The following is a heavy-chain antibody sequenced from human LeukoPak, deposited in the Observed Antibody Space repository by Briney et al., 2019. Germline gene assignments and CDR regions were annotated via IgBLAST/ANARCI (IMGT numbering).Heavy chain of an antibody. V-gene: IGHV3-74*01. D-gene: IGHD2-15*01. Sequence: PGGSLRLSCAASGFTFKLYWMHWVRQVPGKAPVWVSRINDDGSDTRYADSVKGRFTISRDDATNMVFLQMNSLRPEDTAIYYCIRGGPSTWSWGQGILVTVSS. J-gene: IGHJ5*02. CDR1: GFTFKLYW. CDR2: INDDGSDT. CDR3: IRGGPSTWS.